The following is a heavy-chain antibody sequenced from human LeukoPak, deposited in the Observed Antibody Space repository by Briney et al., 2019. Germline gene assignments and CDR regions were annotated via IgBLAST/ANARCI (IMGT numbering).Heavy chain of an antibody. CDR1: GFSLSTSGMR. J-gene: IGHJ3*02. CDR3: AREMVVAYSRISIDAFDI. CDR2: IDWDDDK. D-gene: IGHD3-22*01. Sequence: SGPTLVNPTQTLTLTCTFSGFSLSTSGMRVSWIRQPPGKALEWLARIDWDDDKFYSTSLKTRLTISKDTSKNQVVLTMTNMDPVDTATYYCAREMVVAYSRISIDAFDIWGQGTMVTVSS. V-gene: IGHV2-70*04.